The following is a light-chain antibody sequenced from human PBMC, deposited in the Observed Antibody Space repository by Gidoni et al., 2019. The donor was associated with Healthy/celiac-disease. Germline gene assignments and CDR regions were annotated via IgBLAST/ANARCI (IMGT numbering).Light chain of an antibody. Sequence: DIVMTQSPDALVVSLGERATINCKSSQSVLYSSNNKNYLAWYQQKPGQPPKLLIYWASTRESGVPDRFRGSGSGTDFTLTISSLQAEDVAVYYCQQYYRPPPTFGQGTKVEIK. CDR2: WAS. CDR3: QQYYRPPPT. CDR1: QSVLYSSNNKNY. J-gene: IGKJ1*01. V-gene: IGKV4-1*01.